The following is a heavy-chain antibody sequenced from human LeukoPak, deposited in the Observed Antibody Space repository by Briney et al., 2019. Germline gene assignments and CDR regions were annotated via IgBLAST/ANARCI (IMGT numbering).Heavy chain of an antibody. V-gene: IGHV1-2*02. CDR2: INPNSGGT. D-gene: IGHD2-8*01. J-gene: IGHJ5*02. CDR1: GYTFTGYY. CDR3: ARDEGTIYNWFDP. Sequence: ASVKVSCTASGYTFTGYYMHWVRQAPGQGLEWMGWINPNSGGTNYAQKFQGRVTMTRDTSISTAYMELSRLRSDDTAVYYCARDEGTIYNWFDPWGQGTLVTVSS.